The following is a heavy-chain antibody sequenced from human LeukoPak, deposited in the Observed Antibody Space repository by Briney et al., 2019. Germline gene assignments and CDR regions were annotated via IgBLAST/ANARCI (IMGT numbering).Heavy chain of an antibody. D-gene: IGHD1-26*01. CDR3: ARHMSISSGSYYNGEDAFDI. CDR2: VSFSGNT. CDR1: GGSISSSSYY. Sequence: PSETLSLTCTVSGGSISSSSYYWGWIRQPPGKGLEWIGSVSFSGNTYYNPSLKSRVTISVDTSKNQFSLKLSSVTAADTAVYYCARHMSISSGSYYNGEDAFDIWGQGTMVTVSS. J-gene: IGHJ3*02. V-gene: IGHV4-39*01.